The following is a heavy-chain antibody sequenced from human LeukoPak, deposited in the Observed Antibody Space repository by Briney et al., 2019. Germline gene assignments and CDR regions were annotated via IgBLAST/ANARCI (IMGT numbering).Heavy chain of an antibody. J-gene: IGHJ4*02. CDR3: AKDNRRHYTSGPNPDSLH. Sequence: GGSLRLSCAGSGFIFNNYAMHWVRQPPGKGQEWVSGSSWNSGSIDYADSVKGRFTISRDNAKNSLYLQMNSLRVEDTAFYYRAKDNRRHYTSGPNPDSLHWGQGALVTVSS. V-gene: IGHV3-9*01. D-gene: IGHD6-19*01. CDR1: GFIFNNYA. CDR2: SSWNSGSI.